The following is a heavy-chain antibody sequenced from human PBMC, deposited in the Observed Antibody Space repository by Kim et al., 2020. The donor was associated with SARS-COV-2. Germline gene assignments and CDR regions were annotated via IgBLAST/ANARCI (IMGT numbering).Heavy chain of an antibody. Sequence: GGSLRLSCAASGFTFSNYAMSWVRQAPGKGLEWVSVIYSGGSSTYYADSVKGRFTISRDNSKNTLYLQMNSLRAEDTAVYYCAKGALTKFSHMDVWGQGTTVTVSS. J-gene: IGHJ6*02. CDR2: IYSGGSST. CDR3: AKGALTKFSHMDV. CDR1: GFTFSNYA. D-gene: IGHD3-9*01. V-gene: IGHV3-23*03.